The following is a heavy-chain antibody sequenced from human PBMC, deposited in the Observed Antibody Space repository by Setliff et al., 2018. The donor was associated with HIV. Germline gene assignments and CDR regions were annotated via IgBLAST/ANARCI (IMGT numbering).Heavy chain of an antibody. CDR2: ISSSGSTV. J-gene: IGHJ1*01. CDR3: ASFLKSHIAQTVNAAYFHH. V-gene: IGHV3-48*03. Sequence: GSLRLSCAASGFTFSSFEMNWVRQAPGKGLEWVSYISSSGSTVDYADSVKGRFTIPRDNAKNSLFLQMNSLRVEDTAVYYCASFLKSHIAQTVNAAYFHHWGQGTLVTVSS. CDR1: GFTFSSFE. D-gene: IGHD6-13*01.